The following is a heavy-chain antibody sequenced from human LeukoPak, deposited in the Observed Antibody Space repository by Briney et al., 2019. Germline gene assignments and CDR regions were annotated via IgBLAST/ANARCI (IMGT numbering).Heavy chain of an antibody. J-gene: IGHJ4*02. CDR2: MTPNNGNR. Sequence: WASVKVSCKASGYSFTNYDIHWVRQAPGQGLEWMGWMTPNNGNRGHAQKFQGRVTLTRDTSTGTAYMELRSLTSEDTAVYYCAREGLEAAELDNWGQGTQVTVSS. V-gene: IGHV1-8*01. D-gene: IGHD6-13*01. CDR3: AREGLEAAELDN. CDR1: GYSFTNYD.